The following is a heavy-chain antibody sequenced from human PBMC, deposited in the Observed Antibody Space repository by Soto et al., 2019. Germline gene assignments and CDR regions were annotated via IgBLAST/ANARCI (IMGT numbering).Heavy chain of an antibody. V-gene: IGHV1-46*01. CDR3: AISFHYYDSSGYYNYYGMDV. D-gene: IGHD3-22*01. J-gene: IGHJ6*02. Sequence: ASVKVSCKASGYTFTSYYMHWVRQAPGQGLEWMGIINPSGGSTSYAQKFQGRVTMTRDTSTSTVYMELSSLRSEDTAVYYCAISFHYYDSSGYYNYYGMDVWGQGTTVTVSS. CDR2: INPSGGST. CDR1: GYTFTSYY.